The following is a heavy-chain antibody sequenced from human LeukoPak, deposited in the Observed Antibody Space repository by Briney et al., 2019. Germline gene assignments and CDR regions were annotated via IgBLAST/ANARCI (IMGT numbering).Heavy chain of an antibody. CDR1: GGSISSYC. D-gene: IGHD3-22*01. Sequence: SETLSLTCTVSGGSISSYCWSWIRQPPGKGLEWIGIIYYSGSTNYNPSLKSRVTISVDTSTNQFSLKLSSVTAADTAVYYCARPYVEYYYDSSGYLGPGAFDIWGQGTMVTVSS. J-gene: IGHJ3*02. CDR3: ARPYVEYYYDSSGYLGPGAFDI. CDR2: IYYSGST. V-gene: IGHV4-59*01.